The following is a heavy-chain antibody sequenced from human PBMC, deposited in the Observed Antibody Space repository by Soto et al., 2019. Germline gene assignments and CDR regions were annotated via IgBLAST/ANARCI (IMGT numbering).Heavy chain of an antibody. V-gene: IGHV1-2*02. CDR1: GYTFTGYY. J-gene: IGHJ5*02. D-gene: IGHD3-22*01. CDR2: INPNSCGT. CDR3: ARGHYDSSGYYDNWFDP. Sequence: SVKVSCKASGYTFTGYYMHWVRQAPGQGLEWMGWINPNSCGTNYAQKFQGRVTMTRDTSISTAYMELSRLRSDDTAVYYCARGHYDSSGYYDNWFDPWGQGTLVTVSS.